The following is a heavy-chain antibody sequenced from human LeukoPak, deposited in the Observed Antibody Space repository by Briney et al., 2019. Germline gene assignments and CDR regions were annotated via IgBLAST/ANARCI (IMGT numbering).Heavy chain of an antibody. CDR3: ASIVVRGVIDY. Sequence: EASVRVSCKASGYTFTGYYMHWVRQAPGQGLEWMGRINPNSGGTNYAQKFQGRVTMTRDTSISTAYMELSRLRFDDTAVYYCASIVVRGVIDYWGQGTLVTVSS. D-gene: IGHD3-10*01. J-gene: IGHJ4*02. V-gene: IGHV1-2*06. CDR2: INPNSGGT. CDR1: GYTFTGYY.